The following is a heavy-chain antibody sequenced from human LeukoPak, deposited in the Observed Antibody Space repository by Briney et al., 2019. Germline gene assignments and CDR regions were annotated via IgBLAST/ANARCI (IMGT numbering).Heavy chain of an antibody. J-gene: IGHJ4*02. CDR1: GFTFTNNA. CDR2: IGGGDVEI. V-gene: IGHV3-23*01. Sequence: GGSLRLSCAASGFTFTNNAITWVRQAPGKGLEWVSTIGGGDVEIHYADSVKGRFTISRDNSKNTLYLQMNSLRAEDTAVYYCGRGHRFCSRGNCNSPVDYWGQGTLVTVSS. CDR3: GRGHRFCSRGNCNSPVDY. D-gene: IGHD2-15*01.